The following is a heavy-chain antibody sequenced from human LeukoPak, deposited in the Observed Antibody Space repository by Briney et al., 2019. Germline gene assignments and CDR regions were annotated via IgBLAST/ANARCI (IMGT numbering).Heavy chain of an antibody. J-gene: IGHJ4*02. CDR2: INPNSGGT. Sequence: VASVKVSCKASGYTFTSYDINWVRQATGQGLEWMGWINPNSGGTNYAQKFQGRVTMTRDTSISTAYMELSRLRSDDTAVYYCASDGSYSSSWLIWGQGTLVTVSS. CDR1: GYTFTSYD. CDR3: ASDGSYSSSWLI. V-gene: IGHV1-2*02. D-gene: IGHD6-13*01.